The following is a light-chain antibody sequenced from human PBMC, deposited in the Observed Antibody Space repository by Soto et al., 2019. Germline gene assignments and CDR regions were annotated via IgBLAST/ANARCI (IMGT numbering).Light chain of an antibody. Sequence: DIQMTQSPSTLSASVGDRVTITCRASQSISSWLAWYQQKPGRAPKLLIYKASSLESGVPSRFSGIGSGTEFTLTISGRQPDDFATYYCQQAYTFGQWTKLEIK. CDR2: KAS. J-gene: IGKJ2*01. CDR3: QQAYT. V-gene: IGKV1-5*03. CDR1: QSISSW.